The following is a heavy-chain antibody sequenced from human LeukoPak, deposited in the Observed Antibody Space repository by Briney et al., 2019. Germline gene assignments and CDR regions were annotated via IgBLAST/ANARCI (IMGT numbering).Heavy chain of an antibody. Sequence: TTGGSLRLSCAASGFTFSSYSINWVRQAPGKGLEWVSSITSSSRYIYYADSVKGRFTISRDNAKNSLYLQMNSLRAEDTAVYYCARHHYGDYRFDYWGQGTLVTVSS. CDR1: GFTFSSYS. J-gene: IGHJ4*02. D-gene: IGHD4-17*01. V-gene: IGHV3-21*01. CDR2: ITSSSRYI. CDR3: ARHHYGDYRFDY.